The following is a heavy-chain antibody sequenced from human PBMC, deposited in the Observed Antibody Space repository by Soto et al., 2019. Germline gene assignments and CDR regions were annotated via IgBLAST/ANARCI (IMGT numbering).Heavy chain of an antibody. CDR2: ISGSGGST. D-gene: IGHD6-19*01. V-gene: IGHV3-23*01. Sequence: EVQLLESGGGLVQPGGSLRLSCAASGFTFSSYAMSWFRQAPGQGLAWVSAISGSGGSTYYADSVKGPFTISRDNSKNTRYLQMNSLRAEDTAVYYGAKDPNSSGWWDPTDYWGQGTLVTVSS. CDR3: AKDPNSSGWWDPTDY. J-gene: IGHJ4*02. CDR1: GFTFSSYA.